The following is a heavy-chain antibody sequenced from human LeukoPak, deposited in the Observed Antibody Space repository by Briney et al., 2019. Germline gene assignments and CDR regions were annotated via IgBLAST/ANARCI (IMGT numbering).Heavy chain of an antibody. Sequence: PSETLSLTCSVSGGSISSSNYYWGWIRQPPGKGLEWIESISYSGSTYYNPSLKSRVTISVDTSKNQFSLKLSSVTAADTAVYYCAATSYDFWSGSGWFDPWGQGTLVTVSS. V-gene: IGHV4-39*01. CDR2: ISYSGST. CDR3: AATSYDFWSGSGWFDP. CDR1: GGSISSSNYY. D-gene: IGHD3-3*01. J-gene: IGHJ5*02.